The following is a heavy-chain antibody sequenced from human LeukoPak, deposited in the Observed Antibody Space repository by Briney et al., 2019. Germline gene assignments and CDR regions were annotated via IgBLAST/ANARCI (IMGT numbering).Heavy chain of an antibody. D-gene: IGHD2-2*01. Sequence: ASVKVSCKASGYTFTSYGISWVRQAPGQGLEWMGWISAYNGNTNYAQKLQGRVTMTTDTSTSTAYMELRSLRSDDTAAYYCARDPGFDVVVPAAMNYYYYYGMDVWGKGTTVTVSS. CDR2: ISAYNGNT. CDR3: ARDPGFDVVVPAAMNYYYYYGMDV. V-gene: IGHV1-18*04. J-gene: IGHJ6*04. CDR1: GYTFTSYG.